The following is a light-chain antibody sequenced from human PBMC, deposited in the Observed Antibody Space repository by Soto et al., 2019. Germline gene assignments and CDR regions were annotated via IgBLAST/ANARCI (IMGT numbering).Light chain of an antibody. CDR1: QSLVNSDGNTY. CDR2: RVS. J-gene: IGKJ1*01. Sequence: DVVLTQTPLSSPVTLGQPASISCKSSQSLVNSDGNTYMSWLQQRPGQPPRLLIYRVSNRFSGVPDRFSGSGAGTDFTLRISRVDAEDGVVYYCMQIAHFPRTFGQGTKVEIK. V-gene: IGKV2-24*01. CDR3: MQIAHFPRT.